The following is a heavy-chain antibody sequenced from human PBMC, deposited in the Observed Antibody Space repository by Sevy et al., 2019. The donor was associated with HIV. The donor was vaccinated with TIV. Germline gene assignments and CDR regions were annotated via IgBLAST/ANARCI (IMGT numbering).Heavy chain of an antibody. CDR2: ISWDGGTT. V-gene: IGHV3-43D*04. J-gene: IGHJ4*02. CDR1: GFTFDDFA. CDR3: GKDGEGGNYFVDY. D-gene: IGHD1-7*01. Sequence: GGSLRLSCAASGFTFDDFAMHWVRQGPGKGLEWVSLISWDGGTTYYTDSVKGRFTISRDNSKNSLYLQMSSLRPEDTALYYCGKDGEGGNYFVDYWGQGTLVTVSS.